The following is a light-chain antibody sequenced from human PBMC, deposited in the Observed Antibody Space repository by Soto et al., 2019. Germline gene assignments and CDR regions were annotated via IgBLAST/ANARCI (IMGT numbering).Light chain of an antibody. CDR2: GAS. CDR1: QSVSNN. J-gene: IGKJ1*01. CDR3: QHYNNWPPWT. V-gene: IGKV3-15*01. Sequence: EIVMTQSPATLSVSPGGRATLSCRASQSVSNNLAWFQQKPGQAPRLLIYGASTRATGIPARISGSGSGTEFTLTISSLQSEDFAIYYCQHYNNWPPWTFGRGTKVEIK.